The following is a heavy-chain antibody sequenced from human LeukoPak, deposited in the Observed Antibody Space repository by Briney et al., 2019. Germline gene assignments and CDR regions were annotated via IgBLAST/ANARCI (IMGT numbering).Heavy chain of an antibody. Sequence: ASETLSLTCTVSGGSISSYYWSWIRQPPGKGLEWIGYIYYSGSTNYNPSLKSRVTISVDTSKNQFSLKLSSVTAADTAVYYCAGLLKRDFDYWGQGTLVTVSS. CDR1: GGSISSYY. D-gene: IGHD5-24*01. J-gene: IGHJ4*02. CDR3: AGLLKRDFDY. V-gene: IGHV4-59*01. CDR2: IYYSGST.